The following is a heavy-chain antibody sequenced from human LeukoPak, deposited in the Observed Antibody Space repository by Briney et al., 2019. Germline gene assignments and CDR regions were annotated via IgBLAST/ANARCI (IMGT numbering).Heavy chain of an antibody. J-gene: IGHJ6*02. CDR3: ATYTHWVAGDV. Sequence: GGSLRLSCAASGFTFSDSWMSWVRQAPGKGLEWVANMNQDGSAKGYVDSVKGRFTISRDNARNSLHLQMSSLRPEDTAVYYCATYTHWVAGDVWGQGTTVTVSS. V-gene: IGHV3-7*01. CDR1: GFTFSDSW. D-gene: IGHD3-16*01. CDR2: MNQDGSAK.